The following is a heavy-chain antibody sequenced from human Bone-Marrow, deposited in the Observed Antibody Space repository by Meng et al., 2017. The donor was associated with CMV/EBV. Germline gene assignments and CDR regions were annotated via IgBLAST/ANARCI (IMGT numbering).Heavy chain of an antibody. J-gene: IGHJ6*02. Sequence: ASVKVSCKASGYSFTINDINWVRQAPGQGLEWMGWMNPNSGNTGYAQKFQGRVTMTRNTSISTAYMELSSLRAEDTAVYYCARDPYLTFYYYGMDVWGQGTTVTVSS. D-gene: IGHD2/OR15-2a*01. CDR2: MNPNSGNT. CDR1: GYSFTIND. CDR3: ARDPYLTFYYYGMDV. V-gene: IGHV1-8*02.